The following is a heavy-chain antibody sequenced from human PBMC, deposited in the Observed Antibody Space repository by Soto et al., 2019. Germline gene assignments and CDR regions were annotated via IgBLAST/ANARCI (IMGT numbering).Heavy chain of an antibody. J-gene: IGHJ6*02. V-gene: IGHV4-34*01. CDR1: GGSFSGYY. CDR2: IYHSGST. D-gene: IGHD3-10*01. CDR3: ARDPYYGSGSYYHGGMDV. Sequence: PSETLSLTCAVYGGSFSGYYWSWIRQPPGKGLEWIGSIYHSGSTYYNPSLKSRVTISVDTSKNQFSLKLSSVTAADTAVYYCARDPYYGSGSYYHGGMDVWGQGTTVTVSS.